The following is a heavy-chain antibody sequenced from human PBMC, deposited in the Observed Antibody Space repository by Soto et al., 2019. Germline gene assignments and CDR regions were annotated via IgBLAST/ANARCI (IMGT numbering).Heavy chain of an antibody. J-gene: IGHJ6*02. CDR2: ISAYNGNT. CDR1: GYTFTSYG. Sequence: QVQLVQSGAEVKKPGASVKVSCKASGYTFTSYGISWVRQAPGQGLEWMGWISAYNGNTNYAQKLQGRVTMTTDTSTSTAYMGLRRLRSDGTGVYYCARGLQLGGSWGGYGIDGWGQGTTVTVSS. V-gene: IGHV1-18*01. CDR3: ARGLQLGGSWGGYGIDG. D-gene: IGHD1-1*01.